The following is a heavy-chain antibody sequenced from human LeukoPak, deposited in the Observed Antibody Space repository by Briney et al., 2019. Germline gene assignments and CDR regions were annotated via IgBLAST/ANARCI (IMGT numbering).Heavy chain of an antibody. V-gene: IGHV3-23*01. CDR2: ISGSGGST. CDR3: AKGHHIVVVPAAMGY. CDR1: GFTFSNYW. D-gene: IGHD2-2*01. J-gene: IGHJ4*02. Sequence: GGSLRLSCAASGFTFSNYWMSWVRQAPGKGLEWVSAISGSGGSTYYADSVKGRFTISRDNSKNTLYLQMNSLRAEDTAVYYCAKGHHIVVVPAAMGYWGQGTLVTVSS.